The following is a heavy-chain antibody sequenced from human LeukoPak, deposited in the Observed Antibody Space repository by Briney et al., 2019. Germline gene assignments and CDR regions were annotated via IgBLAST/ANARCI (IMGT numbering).Heavy chain of an antibody. CDR2: INTKIGNP. D-gene: IGHD3-22*01. J-gene: IGHJ3*02. CDR3: ARDSVVVHRTFDI. V-gene: IGHV7-4-1*02. Sequence: ASVKVSCKASGYIFTNYAMNWVRQAPGQGLEWMGWINTKIGNPTYAQGLTGRFVFSLDTSVSTAYLQISSLKAEDTAVYYCARDSVVVHRTFDIWGQGTMVTVSS. CDR1: GYIFTNYA.